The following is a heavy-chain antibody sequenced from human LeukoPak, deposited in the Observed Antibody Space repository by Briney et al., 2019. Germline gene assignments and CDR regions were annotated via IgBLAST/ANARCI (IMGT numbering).Heavy chain of an antibody. D-gene: IGHD3-10*01. CDR3: ARDAFNYYGSGSYSGGVFDY. CDR1: GGSISSGGYL. J-gene: IGHJ4*02. CDR2: IYYSGTT. V-gene: IGHV4-31*03. Sequence: SQTLSLTCTVSGGSISSGGYLWSWIRPHPGKGLEWIGYIYYSGTTYYNPSLKSRVTISVDTSKNQFSLKLSSVTAADTAVYYCARDAFNYYGSGSYSGGVFDYWGQGTLVIVS.